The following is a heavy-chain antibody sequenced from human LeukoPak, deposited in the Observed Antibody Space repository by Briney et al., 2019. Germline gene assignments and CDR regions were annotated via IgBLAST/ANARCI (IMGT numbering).Heavy chain of an antibody. Sequence: SETLSLTCTVSGGSISSSSYYWGWIRPPPGKGLEWSGCIYYSGSTYYNPSLKGRVTISVDTSQNQFTLKLSSVTAADTAVYYCARDGGRATLIYTFDYWGQGTLVTVSS. CDR3: ARDGGRATLIYTFDY. CDR2: IYYSGST. J-gene: IGHJ4*02. V-gene: IGHV4-39*06. D-gene: IGHD1-26*01. CDR1: GGSISSSSYY.